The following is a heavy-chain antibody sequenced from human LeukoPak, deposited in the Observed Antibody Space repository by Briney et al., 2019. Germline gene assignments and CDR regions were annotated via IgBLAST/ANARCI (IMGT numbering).Heavy chain of an antibody. CDR3: ARDEDCSSTSCYSNWFDP. D-gene: IGHD2-2*01. J-gene: IGHJ5*02. CDR2: ISYDGINK. V-gene: IGHV3-30-3*01. Sequence: PGTSLRLSCAASGFTFSSYAMHWVRQAPGKGLEWVAVISYDGINKYYADSVKGRFTISRDNSKNTLYLQMNSLIAEDTAVYYCARDEDCSSTSCYSNWFDPWGQGTLVTVSS. CDR1: GFTFSSYA.